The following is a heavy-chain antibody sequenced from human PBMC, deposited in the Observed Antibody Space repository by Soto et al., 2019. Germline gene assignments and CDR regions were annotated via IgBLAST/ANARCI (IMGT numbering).Heavy chain of an antibody. J-gene: IGHJ4*02. Sequence: QVQLVESGGGVVQPGRSLRLSCAASGFTFSSYGMHWVHQAPGKGLEWVAVIWYDGSNKYYADSVKGRFTISRDNSKNTLYLQMNSLRAEDTAVYYCARALRVVPAAMGIDYWGQGTLVTVSS. CDR1: GFTFSSYG. CDR2: IWYDGSNK. D-gene: IGHD2-2*01. CDR3: ARALRVVPAAMGIDY. V-gene: IGHV3-33*01.